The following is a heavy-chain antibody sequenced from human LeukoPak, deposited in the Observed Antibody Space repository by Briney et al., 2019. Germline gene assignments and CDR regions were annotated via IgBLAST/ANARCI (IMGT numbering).Heavy chain of an antibody. D-gene: IGHD3-3*01. CDR2: IIPILGIA. J-gene: IGHJ6*03. V-gene: IGHV1-69*02. Sequence: SVKVSCKASGGTFSSYTISWVRQAPGQGLEWMGRIIPILGIANYAQKFQGRVTITADKSTSTAYMELSSLRSEDTAVYYCAGKYYDFWSGYNYYYYFYYMDVWGKGTTVTVSS. CDR3: AGKYYDFWSGYNYYYYFYYMDV. CDR1: GGTFSSYT.